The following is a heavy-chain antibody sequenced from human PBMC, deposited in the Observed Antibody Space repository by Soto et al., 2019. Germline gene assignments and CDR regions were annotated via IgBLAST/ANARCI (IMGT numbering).Heavy chain of an antibody. J-gene: IGHJ3*02. Sequence: GGSLRLSCAASGFTFSSYWMSWVRQAPGKGLEWVANIKQDGSEKYYVDSVKGRFTISRDNAKNSLYLQMNSLGAEDTAVYYCARAGVGGDYPGGAFDIWGQGTMVTVSS. CDR2: IKQDGSEK. D-gene: IGHD4-17*01. CDR1: GFTFSSYW. V-gene: IGHV3-7*03. CDR3: ARAGVGGDYPGGAFDI.